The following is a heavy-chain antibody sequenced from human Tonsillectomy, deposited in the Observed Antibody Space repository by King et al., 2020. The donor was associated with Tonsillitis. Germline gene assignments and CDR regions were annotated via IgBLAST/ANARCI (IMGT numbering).Heavy chain of an antibody. V-gene: IGHV3-23*04. Sequence: VQLVESGGGLVQPGGSLRLSCAASGFTFSTYAMTWVRQAPGKGLEWVSVMSGAGARTYHADSVKGRFTISRDNSNNTLYLQMNSLRAEETAIYYCAKCTYDFWSGGLYYAMDVWGQGTTVTVSS. J-gene: IGHJ6*02. CDR1: GFTFSTYA. CDR2: MSGAGART. D-gene: IGHD3-3*01. CDR3: AKCTYDFWSGGLYYAMDV.